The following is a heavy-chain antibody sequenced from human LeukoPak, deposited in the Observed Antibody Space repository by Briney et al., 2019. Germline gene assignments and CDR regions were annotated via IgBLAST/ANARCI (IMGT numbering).Heavy chain of an antibody. CDR3: ARDGSGNYYVTDY. D-gene: IGHD3-10*01. CDR2: INPNSGGT. J-gene: IGHJ4*02. CDR1: GYTFTGYY. V-gene: IGHV1-2*02. Sequence: ASVKVSCKASGYTFTGYYMHWVRQAPGQGLEWLGWINPNSGGTNYAQKFQDRVTMTRDTSISPAYMELSRLRSDDTAVYYCARDGSGNYYVTDYWGQGTLVTVSS.